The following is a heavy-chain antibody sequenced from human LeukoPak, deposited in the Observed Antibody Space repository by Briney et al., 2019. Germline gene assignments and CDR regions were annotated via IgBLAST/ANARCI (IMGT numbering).Heavy chain of an antibody. D-gene: IGHD3-10*01. CDR3: AKDRVGSGSSPIDY. V-gene: IGHV3-30*18. CDR1: GFTFSSYG. J-gene: IGHJ4*02. CDR2: ISYDGSNK. Sequence: GRSLRLSCAASGFTFSSYGMHWVRQAPGKGLEWVAVISYDGSNKYYADSVKGRFTISRDNSKNTLYLQMNSLRAEDTAVYYCAKDRVGSGSSPIDYWGQGTLVTVSS.